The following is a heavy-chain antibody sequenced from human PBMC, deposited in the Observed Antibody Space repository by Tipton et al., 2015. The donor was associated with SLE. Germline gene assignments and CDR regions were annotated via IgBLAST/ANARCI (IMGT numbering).Heavy chain of an antibody. D-gene: IGHD6-19*01. V-gene: IGHV4-61*09. CDR1: GGSISSGSYY. CDR3: ARDVPMMGSSGWYGNWFDP. CDR2: IYHSGST. J-gene: IGHJ5*02. Sequence: TLSLTCTVSGGSISSGSYYWSWIRQPAGKGLEWIGEIYHSGSTNYNPSLKSRVTISVDKSKNQFSLKLSSVTAADTGVYYCARDVPMMGSSGWYGNWFDPWGQGTLVTVSS.